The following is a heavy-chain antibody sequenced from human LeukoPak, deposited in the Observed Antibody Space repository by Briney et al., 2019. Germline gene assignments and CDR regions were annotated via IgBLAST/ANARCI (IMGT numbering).Heavy chain of an antibody. CDR2: INPNSGGT. V-gene: IGHV1-2*02. J-gene: IGHJ5*02. Sequence: ASVKVSCKASGYTFSAYYMHWVRQAPGQGLEWMGWINPNSGGTNYAQKFQGRVTMTRDTSINTAYMELSRLRSDDTVVYYCARDDVLTGPHSGGGTSEEFDPWGQGTLVTVSS. D-gene: IGHD3-9*01. CDR1: GYTFSAYY. CDR3: ARDDVLTGPHSGGGTSEEFDP.